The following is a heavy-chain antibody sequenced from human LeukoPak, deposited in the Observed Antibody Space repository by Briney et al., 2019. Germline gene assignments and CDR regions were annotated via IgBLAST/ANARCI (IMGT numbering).Heavy chain of an antibody. Sequence: GGSLRLSCAASGFTFSSYWMSWVRQAPGKGLEWVANIKQDGSEKYYVDSVKGRFTISRDNAKNSLYLQMTSLRAEDTAVYYCARGSDYDYVWGSYRGDYWGQGTLVTVSS. CDR2: IKQDGSEK. CDR1: GFTFSSYW. J-gene: IGHJ4*02. V-gene: IGHV3-7*03. CDR3: ARGSDYDYVWGSYRGDY. D-gene: IGHD3-16*02.